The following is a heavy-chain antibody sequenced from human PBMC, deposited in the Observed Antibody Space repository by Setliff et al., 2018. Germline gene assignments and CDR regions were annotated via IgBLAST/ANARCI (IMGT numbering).Heavy chain of an antibody. CDR2: ISAYAGNT. J-gene: IGHJ4*02. CDR1: GYTFSHSG. CDR3: ARDVTGTYNGRLEY. Sequence: ASVKVSCKASGYTFSHSGITWVRQAPGQGLEWMGWISAYAGNTNYAPKLQGRVTMTTDASTSTAYMELRGLTSDDTAVYYCARDVTGTYNGRLEYWGLGTLVTVSS. D-gene: IGHD1-1*01. V-gene: IGHV1-18*01.